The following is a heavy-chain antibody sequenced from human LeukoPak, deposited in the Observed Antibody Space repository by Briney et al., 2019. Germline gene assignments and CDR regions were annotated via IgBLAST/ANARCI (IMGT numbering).Heavy chain of an antibody. CDR3: ANFDRGYSSPFDY. CDR1: GFTFSSSA. D-gene: IGHD5-18*01. CDR2: ISDTGRLS. V-gene: IGHV3-23*01. Sequence: PSGGSLRLSCAASGFTFSSSAMSWVRQAPGKGLEWVAAISDTGRLSYCADSVNGRFTISRDNSKNTLSLQMNSLRAEDTAVYYCANFDRGYSSPFDYWGQGTLVTVSS. J-gene: IGHJ4*02.